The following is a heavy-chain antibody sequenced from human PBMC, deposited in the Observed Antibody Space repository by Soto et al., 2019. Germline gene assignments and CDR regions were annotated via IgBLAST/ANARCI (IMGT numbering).Heavy chain of an antibody. D-gene: IGHD6-19*01. CDR1: GYTFTCYC. CDR2: ISAYNGDT. Sequence: SAKVSCKASGYTFTCYCMSWLRQAHGKGLEWMGWISAYNGDTIYAQKFQGRVTMTEDTSTDTAYMELSSLRSEDTAVYYCATLLSGYSSGWYYFDYWGQGTLVTVSS. CDR3: ATLLSGYSSGWYYFDY. V-gene: IGHV1-18*01. J-gene: IGHJ4*02.